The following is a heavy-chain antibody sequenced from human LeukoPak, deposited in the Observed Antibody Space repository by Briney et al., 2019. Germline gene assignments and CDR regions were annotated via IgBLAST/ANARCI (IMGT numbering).Heavy chain of an antibody. CDR2: INPNSGGT. V-gene: IGHV1-2*02. Sequence: ASVKVSCKASGYTFTGYYMHWVRQAPGQGLEWMGWINPNSGGTNYAQKFQGRVTMTRDTSISTAYMELSRLRSDDTAVYYCAREYSGRSPSPDALDILGQGTMVTVSS. CDR3: AREYSGRSPSPDALDI. D-gene: IGHD1-26*01. CDR1: GYTFTGYY. J-gene: IGHJ3*02.